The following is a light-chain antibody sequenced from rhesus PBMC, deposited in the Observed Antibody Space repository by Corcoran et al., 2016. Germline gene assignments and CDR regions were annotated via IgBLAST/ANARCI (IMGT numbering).Light chain of an antibody. CDR1: NIGSHN. J-gene: IGLJ1*01. Sequence: SYDVTQPHSVSVSPGQTASLIWGADNIGSHNVHWYQQKPAQAPVLVISYDNDQPPGIPERFSGTNSGNTATLTISGVEAGDAADYYCQVWHRTRDFYIFATGTRLIVL. V-gene: IGLV3-29*01. CDR3: QVWHRTRDFYI. CDR2: YDN.